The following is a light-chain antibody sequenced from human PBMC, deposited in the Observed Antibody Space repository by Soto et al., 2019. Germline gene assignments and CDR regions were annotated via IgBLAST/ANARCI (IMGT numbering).Light chain of an antibody. V-gene: IGKV1-5*03. CDR3: QHYNSYSEA. CDR2: KAS. Sequence: DIQMTQSPSTLSASLFDRVTITCRSSQTVSSWLAWYQQKPGKAPKLLIYKASTLKSGVPSRFSGSGSGTEFTLTISSLQPDDFATYYCQHYNSYSEAFGQGTKVDIK. J-gene: IGKJ1*01. CDR1: QTVSSW.